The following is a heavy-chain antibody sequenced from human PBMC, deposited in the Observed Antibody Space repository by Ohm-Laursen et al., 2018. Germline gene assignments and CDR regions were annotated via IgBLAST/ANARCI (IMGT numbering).Heavy chain of an antibody. Sequence: AASVKVSCKASGATFGSFTIAWVRQVPGQGLEWMAKISPISDVADYAQMFQGRVSISADKSTGTAFMELSSLRSEGTAVYYCARKSIAARPNWFDPWGQGTLVTVSS. CDR3: ARKSIAARPNWFDP. J-gene: IGHJ5*02. CDR2: ISPISDVA. D-gene: IGHD6-6*01. V-gene: IGHV1-69*02. CDR1: GATFGSFT.